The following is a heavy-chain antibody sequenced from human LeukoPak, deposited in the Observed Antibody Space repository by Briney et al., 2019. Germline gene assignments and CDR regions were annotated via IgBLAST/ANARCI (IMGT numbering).Heavy chain of an antibody. CDR2: IKSKTDGGTT. D-gene: IGHD7-27*01. V-gene: IGHV3-15*01. Sequence: GRSLRLSCAASGFTFSSYGMNWVRQAPGKGLEWVGRIKSKTDGGTTDYAAPVKGRFTISRDDSKHTLYLQVNSLKTEDTAVYYCTTGNWGSFSYWGQGTLVTVSS. CDR3: TTGNWGSFSY. CDR1: GFTFSSYG. J-gene: IGHJ4*02.